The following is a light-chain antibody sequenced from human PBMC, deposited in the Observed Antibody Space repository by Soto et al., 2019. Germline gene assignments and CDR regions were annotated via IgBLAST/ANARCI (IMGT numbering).Light chain of an antibody. Sequence: QSVLTQPPSASGSLGQSVTISCTGTRSDIGGYNYISLYQQHPAKAPNLMIFEVSNRPSGVSNRFSCSKSGKTASLTISGLQAEDEAEDYYSSDTGSSINTVVFGGGTKLTVL. V-gene: IGLV2-14*01. CDR2: EVS. J-gene: IGLJ2*01. CDR1: RSDIGGYNY. CDR3: SSDTGSSINTVV.